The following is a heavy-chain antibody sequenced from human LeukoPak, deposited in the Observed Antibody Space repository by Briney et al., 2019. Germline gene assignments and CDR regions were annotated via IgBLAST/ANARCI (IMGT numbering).Heavy chain of an antibody. CDR2: INHSGST. CDR3: ASSRAGTWSYFDY. Sequence: SETLSLTCAVDGGSFSGYYWSWIRQPPGKGLGWIGEINHSGSTNYNPSLKSRVTISVDTSKNQFSLKLSSVTAADTAVYYCASSRAGTWSYFDYWGQGTLVTVSS. V-gene: IGHV4-34*01. CDR1: GGSFSGYY. J-gene: IGHJ4*02. D-gene: IGHD3-10*01.